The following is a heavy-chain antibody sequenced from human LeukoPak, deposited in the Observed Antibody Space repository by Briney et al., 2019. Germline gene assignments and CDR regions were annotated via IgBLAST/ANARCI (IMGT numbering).Heavy chain of an antibody. CDR3: AKGIRVFDY. J-gene: IGHJ4*02. D-gene: IGHD3-3*02. CDR2: ITAGGAIT. CDR1: GFTSSTYA. V-gene: IGHV3-23*01. Sequence: GGSLRLSCAASGFTSSTYAMSWVRQAPGKGLEWVSGITAGGAITYYADSVKGRFTISRDNSKNTLYLQMNSLRVEDTAVYYCAKGIRVFDYWGQGTLVTVYS.